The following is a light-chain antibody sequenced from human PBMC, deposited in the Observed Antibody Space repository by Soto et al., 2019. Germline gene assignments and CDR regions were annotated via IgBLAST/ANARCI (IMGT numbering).Light chain of an antibody. V-gene: IGLV3-1*01. J-gene: IGLJ2*01. CDR2: QDS. Sequence: SSELTQPPSVSVSPGQTASITCSGDKLGDKYACWYQQKPGQSPVLVIYQDSKRPSGIPERFSGSNSGNTATLTISGTQAIDEADYYCQAWDSSTAVFGGGTKVTVL. CDR3: QAWDSSTAV. CDR1: KLGDKY.